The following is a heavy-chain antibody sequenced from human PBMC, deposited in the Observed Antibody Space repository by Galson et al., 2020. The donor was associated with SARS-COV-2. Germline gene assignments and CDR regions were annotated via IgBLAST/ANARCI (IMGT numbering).Heavy chain of an antibody. V-gene: IGHV4-59*13. CDR2: ISDSGLT. D-gene: IGHD6-6*01. J-gene: IGHJ4*02. Sequence: SETLSLTCSVSGASISDNYWSWIRQPPGKGLEWIGYISDSGLTNFNPSVKRGVTISRDTSNNQFFLQLSSVTAADTAVYYCARGGSSASGSFASWGQGTLVTGSA. CDR3: ARGGSSASGSFAS. CDR1: GASISDNY.